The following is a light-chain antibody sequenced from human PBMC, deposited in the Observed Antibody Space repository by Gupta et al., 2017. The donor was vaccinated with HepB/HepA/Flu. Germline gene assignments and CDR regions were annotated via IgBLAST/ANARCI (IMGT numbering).Light chain of an antibody. V-gene: IGLV10-54*04. CDR1: NNNVGNQG. CDR2: KNN. Sequence: QPVLPQPPSVPMGLRPTATLTCTGNNNNVGNQGAAWLQQPQGHPPKLLYYKNNNRPSGITERFSASKSGNTASMTITGLQTEDEADYYCSAWDSSRSDQVFGGGTKLTVL. CDR3: SAWDSSRSDQV. J-gene: IGLJ2*01.